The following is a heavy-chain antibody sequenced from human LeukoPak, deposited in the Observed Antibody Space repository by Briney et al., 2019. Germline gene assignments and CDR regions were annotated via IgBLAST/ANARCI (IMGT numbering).Heavy chain of an antibody. Sequence: GGCLRLSCAASGFTFSSYAMSWVRQAPGKGLEWVSVIGGSGGRTYYADSVKGRFTISRDNSKNTLYVQMNSLRAEDTAVYYCAKDLLAATIDYYFDYWGQGTLVTVSS. V-gene: IGHV3-23*01. D-gene: IGHD5-12*01. CDR3: AKDLLAATIDYYFDY. J-gene: IGHJ4*02. CDR1: GFTFSSYA. CDR2: IGGSGGRT.